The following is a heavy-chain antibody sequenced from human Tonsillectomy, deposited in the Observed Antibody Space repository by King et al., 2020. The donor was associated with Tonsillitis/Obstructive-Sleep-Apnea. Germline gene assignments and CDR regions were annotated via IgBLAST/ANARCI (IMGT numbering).Heavy chain of an antibody. CDR1: GFSLSTSGKC. CDR3: ARTSWTSSRTNYFDY. J-gene: IGHJ4*02. V-gene: IGHV2-70*15. CDR2: IDWDDEK. D-gene: IGHD2-2*01. Sequence: VTLKESGPALLKPTQTLTLTCTFSGFSLSTSGKCVSWSRQPPGKALEWLARIDWDDEKYFSTSLKTRLTISKDTSKHQVVLTMTNMDPVDTATYYCARTSWTSSRTNYFDYWGQGTLVTVSS.